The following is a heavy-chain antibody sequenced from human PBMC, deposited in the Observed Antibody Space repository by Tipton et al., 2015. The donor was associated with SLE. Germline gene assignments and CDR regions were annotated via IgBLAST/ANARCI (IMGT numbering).Heavy chain of an antibody. CDR3: AKKGGGSDFDRSGYLDY. Sequence: SLRLSCAASGFTLSNYDMHWVRQAPGKGLEWVSGISWNSDNIGYVDSVKGRFTISRDNGKNSLYLQMNSLRAEDTAVYYCAKKGGGSDFDRSGYLDYWGQGTLGIVSS. V-gene: IGHV3-9*01. D-gene: IGHD3-22*01. CDR1: GFTLSNYD. J-gene: IGHJ4*02. CDR2: ISWNSDNI.